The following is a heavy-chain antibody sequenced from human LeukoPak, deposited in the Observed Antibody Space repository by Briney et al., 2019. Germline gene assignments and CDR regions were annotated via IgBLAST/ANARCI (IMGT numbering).Heavy chain of an antibody. Sequence: SETLSLTCSVSDGSINSYYWNWIRRPPGKGLEWIGYIYYNGNTNYSPSLKSRVTMSVDTPKNLFSLKVSSVTAADTAVYYCARGRSNYYGMDVWGQGTTVTVSS. CDR3: ARGRSNYYGMDV. CDR1: DGSINSYY. V-gene: IGHV4-59*01. D-gene: IGHD1-26*01. CDR2: IYYNGNT. J-gene: IGHJ6*02.